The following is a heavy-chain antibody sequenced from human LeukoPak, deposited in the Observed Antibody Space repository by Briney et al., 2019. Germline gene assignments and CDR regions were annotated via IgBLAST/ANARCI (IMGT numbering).Heavy chain of an antibody. CDR2: FDPEDGET. D-gene: IGHD1-14*01. V-gene: IGHV1-24*01. CDR1: GYTLTELS. J-gene: IGHJ4*02. Sequence: ASVKVSCKISGYTLTELSMHWVRRAPGKGLEWMGGFDPEDGETIYAQKFQGRVTMTEDTSTDTAYMELSSLRSEDTAVYYCATAFTPGKPKDYWGQGTLVTVSS. CDR3: ATAFTPGKPKDY.